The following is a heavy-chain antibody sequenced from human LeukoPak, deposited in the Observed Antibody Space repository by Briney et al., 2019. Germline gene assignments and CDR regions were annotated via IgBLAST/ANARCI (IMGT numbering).Heavy chain of an antibody. D-gene: IGHD2-15*01. CDR1: GFTFSSYA. CDR2: ISYDGSNK. Sequence: GGSLRLSCAASGFTFSSYAMTWVRQAPGKGPEGVAVISYDGSNKYYADSVKGRFTISRDNSKNTLYLQMNSLRAEDTAVYYCARFGGYEGYCSGGSCYSFLDDYWGQGTLVTVSS. J-gene: IGHJ4*02. CDR3: ARFGGYEGYCSGGSCYSFLDDY. V-gene: IGHV3-30-3*01.